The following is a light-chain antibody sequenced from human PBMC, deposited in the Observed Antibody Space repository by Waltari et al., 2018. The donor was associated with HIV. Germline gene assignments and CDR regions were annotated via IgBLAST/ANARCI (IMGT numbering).Light chain of an antibody. Sequence: SYELTQPPSVSVSQGQTARLTCPGDALATNLSYWYQQKSGQAPVLVIYEDSSRPSGISERFSRSSSGTVATVTISGAQVEDAADYYCYSTDSSANHGVFGGGTKLTVL. V-gene: IGLV3-10*01. J-gene: IGLJ3*02. CDR1: ALATNL. CDR3: YSTDSSANHGV. CDR2: EDS.